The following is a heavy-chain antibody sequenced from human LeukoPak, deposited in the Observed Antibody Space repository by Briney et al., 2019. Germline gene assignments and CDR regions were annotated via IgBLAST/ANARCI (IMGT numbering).Heavy chain of an antibody. Sequence: PGGSLRLSCAASGFTFSNAWMSWVRQAPGKGLEWVGRIKSKTDGGTTDYAAPVKGRFTISRDDSKNTLYLQINSLKTEDTAVYYCTTGPPPLWFGEFDDYWGQGTLVTVSS. J-gene: IGHJ4*02. CDR3: TTGPPPLWFGEFDDY. CDR1: GFTFSNAW. D-gene: IGHD3-10*01. CDR2: IKSKTDGGTT. V-gene: IGHV3-15*01.